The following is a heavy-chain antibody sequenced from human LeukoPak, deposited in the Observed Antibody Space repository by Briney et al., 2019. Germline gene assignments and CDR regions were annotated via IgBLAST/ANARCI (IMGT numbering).Heavy chain of an antibody. CDR2: ITGSGGNT. J-gene: IGHJ4*02. CDR1: GVTFSNYA. CDR3: AKWGDYDVLTGYYVSDY. V-gene: IGHV3-23*01. Sequence: GGSLRLSCAASGVTFSNYAMSWVRQAPGKGLDWDSAITGSGGNTYYADSVKGRFTISRDNSKNTVFLQMNSLRAEDTAVYYCAKWGDYDVLTGYYVSDYWGQGTLVTVSS. D-gene: IGHD3-9*01.